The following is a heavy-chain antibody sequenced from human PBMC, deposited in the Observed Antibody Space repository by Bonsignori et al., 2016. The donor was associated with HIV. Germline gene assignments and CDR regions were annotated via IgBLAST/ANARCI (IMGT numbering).Heavy chain of an antibody. Sequence: WIRQPPGKGLEWIGEINHSGSTNYNPSLKSRVTISVDTSKNQFSLKLSSVTAADTAVYYCARGDYGAEPRGFDYWGQGTLVTVSS. CDR3: ARGDYGAEPRGFDY. CDR2: INHSGST. D-gene: IGHD4-17*01. J-gene: IGHJ4*02. V-gene: IGHV4-34*01.